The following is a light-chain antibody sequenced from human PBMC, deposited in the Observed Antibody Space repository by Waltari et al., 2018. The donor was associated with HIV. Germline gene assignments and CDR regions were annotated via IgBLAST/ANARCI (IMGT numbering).Light chain of an antibody. CDR3: QQYNDWPS. CDR2: GAS. Sequence: DILLTPSPATLSVSPGESATLSCRASQGVSNNLAWYQQQPGQPPRLLIYGASTRATGVPARFSGSGSGTDFTLTISSLQSEDFAVYYCQQYNDWPSFGPGTKVDLK. J-gene: IGKJ3*01. CDR1: QGVSNN. V-gene: IGKV3-15*01.